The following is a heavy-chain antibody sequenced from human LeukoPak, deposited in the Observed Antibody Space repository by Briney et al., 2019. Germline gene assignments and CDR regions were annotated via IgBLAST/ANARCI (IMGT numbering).Heavy chain of an antibody. CDR1: GFTFSAFA. CDR2: LSYDGSNN. V-gene: IGHV3-30-3*01. D-gene: IGHD5-18*01. CDR3: AYSGYSYGLLH. J-gene: IGHJ4*02. Sequence: GGSLRLSCATSGFTFSAFAMHWVRQAPGKGLEWLAVLSYDGSNNDYADSAKGRFTISRDNAKNSLYLQMNSLRAEDTAVYYCAYSGYSYGLLHWGQGTLVTVSS.